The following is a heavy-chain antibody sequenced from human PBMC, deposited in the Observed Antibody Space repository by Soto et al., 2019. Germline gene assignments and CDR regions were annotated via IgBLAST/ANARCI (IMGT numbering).Heavy chain of an antibody. V-gene: IGHV3-30*03. CDR2: ISYDGNSK. CDR1: GFTFYTYA. J-gene: IGHJ4*02. CDR3: AMRVGATDY. D-gene: IGHD1-26*01. Sequence: VQLVESGGGVVQPGRSLRLSCAASGFTFYTYALHWVRQAPGKGLEWVTFISYDGNSKYYTDSVKGRFTISRDNSKNTLYLQMNSLRAEDTAVYYCAMRVGATDYWGQGTLVIVSS.